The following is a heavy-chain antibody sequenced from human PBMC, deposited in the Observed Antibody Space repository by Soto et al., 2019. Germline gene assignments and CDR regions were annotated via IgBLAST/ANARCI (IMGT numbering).Heavy chain of an antibody. J-gene: IGHJ4*02. Sequence: SETLSLTCGVSGYSLTSGYHWGWIRQPPGKGLAWIGTIYHSGTTYYNPSLMSRVTMSVDTSKNQFSLKVTSATAADTAVYFCVRVYGRSSCFFDSWGQGTLVTVSS. CDR1: GYSLTSGYH. CDR2: IYHSGTT. V-gene: IGHV4-38-2*01. CDR3: VRVYGRSSCFFDS. D-gene: IGHD6-6*01.